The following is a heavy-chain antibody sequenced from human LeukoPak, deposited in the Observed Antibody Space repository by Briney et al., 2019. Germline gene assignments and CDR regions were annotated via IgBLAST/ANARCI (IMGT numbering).Heavy chain of an antibody. D-gene: IGHD3-22*01. CDR3: ARETGYDSRGYYFAFDI. J-gene: IGHJ3*02. V-gene: IGHV4-34*01. CDR2: INPIGST. Sequence: SETLSLTCAVYGRSFSGYYWSWIRQPPGKGLEWIGEINPIGSTSYNPSLKSRVTISGDTSNNHLSLKLSSVTAADTAMYYCARETGYDSRGYYFAFDIWGQGTMVTVSS. CDR1: GRSFSGYY.